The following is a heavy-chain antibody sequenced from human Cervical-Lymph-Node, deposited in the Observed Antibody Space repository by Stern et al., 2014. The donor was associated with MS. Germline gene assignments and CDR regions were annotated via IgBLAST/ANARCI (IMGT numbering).Heavy chain of an antibody. CDR2: LYWDDDK. CDR1: GFSLSTSGVG. D-gene: IGHD3-22*01. Sequence: QITLKESGPTLVKPTQTLTLTCTFSGFSLSTSGVGVGWIRQPPGKAREWLALLYWDDDKLYSPSLKSRLTITKDTSKNQVVLTMTNMDPVDTATYYCAHSPRAMIVVGWGQGTLVTVSS. J-gene: IGHJ4*02. CDR3: AHSPRAMIVVG. V-gene: IGHV2-5*02.